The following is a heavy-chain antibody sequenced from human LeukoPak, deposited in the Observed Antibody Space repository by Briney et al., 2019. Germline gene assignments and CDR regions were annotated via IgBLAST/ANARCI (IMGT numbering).Heavy chain of an antibody. Sequence: PGGSLRLSCAASGFTFDDYAMHWVRQAPGKGLEWVSGISWDSGNKGYGDSVKGRFSISRDNAKNSLYLQMNSLRAEDTAVYYCAELGITMIGGVWGKGTTVTISS. J-gene: IGHJ6*04. CDR3: AELGITMIGGV. V-gene: IGHV3-9*01. D-gene: IGHD3-10*02. CDR2: ISWDSGNK. CDR1: GFTFDDYA.